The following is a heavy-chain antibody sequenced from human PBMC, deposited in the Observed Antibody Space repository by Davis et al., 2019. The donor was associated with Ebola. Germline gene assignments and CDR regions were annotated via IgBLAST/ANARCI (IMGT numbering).Heavy chain of an antibody. Sequence: GESLKISCSASGFTFSSYAMHWVRQASGKGLEYVSAISSNGGSTYYADSVKGRFTISRDNSKNTLYLQMSSLRAEDTAVYYCVRAYYGASYWGQGTLVTVSS. CDR1: GFTFSSYA. V-gene: IGHV3-64D*08. D-gene: IGHD4-17*01. J-gene: IGHJ4*02. CDR2: ISSNGGST. CDR3: VRAYYGASY.